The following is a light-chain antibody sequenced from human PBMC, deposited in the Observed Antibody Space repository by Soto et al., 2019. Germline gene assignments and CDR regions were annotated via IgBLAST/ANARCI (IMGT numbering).Light chain of an antibody. CDR3: VLYMGSGISVV. J-gene: IGLJ2*01. V-gene: IGLV8-61*01. CDR1: SGSVSTSYY. Sequence: QAVVTQEPSFSVSPGGTVTLTCGLSSGSVSTSYYPSWYQQTPGQAPRTLIYSTNTRSSGVPDRFSGPILGNKAALTITGAQADDESDYYWVLYMGSGISVVFGGGTKLTVL. CDR2: STN.